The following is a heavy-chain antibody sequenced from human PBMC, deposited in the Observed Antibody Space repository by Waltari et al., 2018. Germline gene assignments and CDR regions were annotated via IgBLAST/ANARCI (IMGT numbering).Heavy chain of an antibody. CDR2: IDWDDDK. D-gene: IGHD2-15*01. J-gene: IGHJ3*02. CDR3: ARMLRYCSGGSCYLVGAFDI. CDR1: GFSLSTSGMR. V-gene: IGHV2-70*04. Sequence: QVTLKESGPALVKPTQTLTLTCTFSGFSLSTSGMRVSWIRQPPGKALEWLARIDWDDDKFYRTSLKTSLTISKDTSKNQVVLTMTNMDPVDTATYYCARMLRYCSGGSCYLVGAFDIWGQGTMVTVSS.